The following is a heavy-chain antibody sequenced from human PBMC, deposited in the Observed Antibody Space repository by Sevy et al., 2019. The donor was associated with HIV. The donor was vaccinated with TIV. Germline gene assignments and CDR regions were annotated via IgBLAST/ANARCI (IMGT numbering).Heavy chain of an antibody. D-gene: IGHD3-9*01. Sequence: GESLKISCAASGFTFDDYGMSWVRQAPGKGLEWVSGINWNGGSTGYADSVKGRFTISRDNAKNSLYLQMNSLRAEDTALYYCARVGPRYYDILTGYYYYFDYWGQGTLVTVSS. CDR3: ARVGPRYYDILTGYYYYFDY. J-gene: IGHJ4*02. V-gene: IGHV3-20*04. CDR2: INWNGGST. CDR1: GFTFDDYG.